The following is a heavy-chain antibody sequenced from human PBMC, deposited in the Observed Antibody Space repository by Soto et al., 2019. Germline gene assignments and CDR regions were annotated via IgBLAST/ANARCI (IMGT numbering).Heavy chain of an antibody. CDR3: LRFEVPYNDVLTGMHLYYYYCGRDG. CDR2: INVGNGNT. D-gene: IGHD3-9*01. J-gene: IGHJ6*02. V-gene: IGHV1-3*01. Sequence: PSVRVYCKACGYKFTRHAIHCVCQAPGQGLEWMGWINVGNGNTKYSQKFPDRGTIIRDTSADTAYMEVSSLRSEDTAVYYCLRFEVPYNDVLTGMHLYYYYCGRDGWG. CDR1: GYKFTRHA.